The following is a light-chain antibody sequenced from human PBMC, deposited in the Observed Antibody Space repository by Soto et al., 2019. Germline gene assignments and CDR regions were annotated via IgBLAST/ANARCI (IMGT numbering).Light chain of an antibody. J-gene: IGKJ1*01. CDR3: QQYNTWST. V-gene: IGKV3-15*01. CDR1: QSVRSY. CDR2: GAS. Sequence: EVVLTQSPVALSLSPGERATLSCRASQSVRSYLAWYQQKPGQAPRLLIYGASTRATGIPARFSGSGSGTEFTLTISSLQSEDFAVYYCQQYNTWSTFGQGTKVDIK.